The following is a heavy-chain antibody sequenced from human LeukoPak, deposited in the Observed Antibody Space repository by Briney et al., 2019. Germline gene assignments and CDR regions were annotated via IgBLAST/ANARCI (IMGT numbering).Heavy chain of an antibody. CDR2: INPDGSEK. V-gene: IGHV3-7*01. Sequence: GGSLRLSCAASGFTFSNYWMSWVRQAPGKGLEWVANINPDGSEKYSVDSVTGRFTISRDNAENTMFLQMNSLRAEDSAIYYCARDLAAWDVWGKGTTVTVSS. CDR1: GFTFSNYW. J-gene: IGHJ6*04. CDR3: ARDLAAWDV.